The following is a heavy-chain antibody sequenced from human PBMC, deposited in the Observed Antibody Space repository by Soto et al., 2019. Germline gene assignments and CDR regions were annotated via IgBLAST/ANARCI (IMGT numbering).Heavy chain of an antibody. D-gene: IGHD1-26*01. Sequence: PSETLSLTCTFSGFSISSYYWSLIRQPPGKGLEWIGYIYYSGSTNYNPSLKSRVTISVDTSKNQFSLKLSSVTAADTAVYYCAREGELLWYFDLWGRGTLVTVSS. V-gene: IGHV4-59*01. J-gene: IGHJ2*01. CDR1: GFSISSYY. CDR2: IYYSGST. CDR3: AREGELLWYFDL.